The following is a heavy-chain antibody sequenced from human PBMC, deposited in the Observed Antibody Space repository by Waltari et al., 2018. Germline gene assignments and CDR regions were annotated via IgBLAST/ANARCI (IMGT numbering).Heavy chain of an antibody. D-gene: IGHD3-3*01. CDR2: FSSGGTT. V-gene: IGHV3-23*03. J-gene: IGHJ6*03. Sequence: EVQLLESGGGLVQPGGSLRLSCAASGFTFGNYAMSWVRQAPGRGVEWGSVFSSGGTTYYAASVKCRFTISRDNSKNTLYLQMNSLRAEDTAVYYCAKDSSPFLEHRVYYYYYMDVWGKGTTVTVSS. CDR3: AKDSSPFLEHRVYYYYYMDV. CDR1: GFTFGNYA.